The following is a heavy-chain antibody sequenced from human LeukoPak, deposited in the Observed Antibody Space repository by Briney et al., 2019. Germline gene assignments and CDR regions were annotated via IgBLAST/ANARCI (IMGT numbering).Heavy chain of an antibody. V-gene: IGHV4-34*01. Sequence: PSETLSLTCAVYVGSFSGIYWSWIRQPPGKGLGWIGEINHSGSTNYNPSLKSRVTISVDTSKNQFSLKLSSVTAADTAVYYCAETSFRRRLFAFDIWGQGTMVTVSS. CDR1: VGSFSGIY. CDR2: INHSGST. CDR3: AETSFRRRLFAFDI. D-gene: IGHD3-3*02. J-gene: IGHJ3*02.